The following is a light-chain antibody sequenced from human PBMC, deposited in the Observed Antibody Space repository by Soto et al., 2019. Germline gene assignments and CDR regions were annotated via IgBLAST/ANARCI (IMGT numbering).Light chain of an antibody. CDR2: AAS. CDR1: QGIRND. V-gene: IGKV1-6*01. J-gene: IGKJ1*01. Sequence: AISMTQSPAALSASVGDRVTITCRASQGIRNDLDWFQQKPGKAPKLLIYAASNLQSGVPARFSGSGSGTDFALTINSLQPEDFATIYCQQNYSTPWTFGQGTKV. CDR3: QQNYSTPWT.